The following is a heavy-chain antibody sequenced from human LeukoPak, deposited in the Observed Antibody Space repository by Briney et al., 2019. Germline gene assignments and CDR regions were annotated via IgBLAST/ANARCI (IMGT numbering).Heavy chain of an antibody. CDR2: INPNSGDT. Sequence: GASVKVSCKTSGYTFTGYHMHWVRQAPGRGLEWMGRINPNSGDTNYAQKFQGRVTMTRDTSISTAYMELSRLTSDDTAMYYCARDYCSSTSCLFDYWGQGTLVTVSS. D-gene: IGHD2-2*01. V-gene: IGHV1-2*06. CDR1: GYTFTGYH. CDR3: ARDYCSSTSCLFDY. J-gene: IGHJ4*02.